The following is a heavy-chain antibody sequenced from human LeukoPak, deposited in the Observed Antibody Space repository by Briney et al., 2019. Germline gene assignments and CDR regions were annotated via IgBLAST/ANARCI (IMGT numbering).Heavy chain of an antibody. V-gene: IGHV3-74*01. Sequence: GGSVRLSCAASGFTFSSYWKHWVRQAPGKGLVFVSRIYSVGRTAHYTRSMSGPFSISRLNPQNTLYLQMNSLRGQNTAVYFCTTARVYSSYYWGEETLVTVSS. J-gene: IGHJ4*02. CDR1: GFTFSSYW. CDR2: IYSVGRTA. CDR3: TTARVYSSYY. D-gene: IGHD5-18*01.